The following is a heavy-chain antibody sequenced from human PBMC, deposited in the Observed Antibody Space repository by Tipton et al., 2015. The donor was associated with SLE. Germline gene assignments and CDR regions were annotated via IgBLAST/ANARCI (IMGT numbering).Heavy chain of an antibody. Sequence: TLSLTCTVSGGSITSSSYFWGWIRQSPGKGLEWIGNINTGGGTYRNPSLMSRVTISVDTSKTQFSLNLSSVTAADTAVYYCARGGVGGYDYFDYWGQGTLVIVSS. CDR3: ARGGVGGYDYFDY. CDR1: GGSITSSSYF. V-gene: IGHV4-39*07. J-gene: IGHJ4*02. CDR2: INTGGGT. D-gene: IGHD5-12*01.